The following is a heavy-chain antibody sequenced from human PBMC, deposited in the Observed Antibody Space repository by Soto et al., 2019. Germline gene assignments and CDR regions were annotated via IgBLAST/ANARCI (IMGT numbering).Heavy chain of an antibody. CDR1: GYTFSSFA. CDR2: ISTYSGDT. D-gene: IGHD3-10*01. CDR3: ARDLLVQGSPTCY. J-gene: IGHJ4*02. Sequence: ASVKVSCKASGYTFSSFAMSWVRHAPGQGLERMGWISTYSGDTNYPQKLQGRVTMSRDTPTKTVYMELRNLKSDDSAVYYCARDLLVQGSPTCYWGQGTLVTVSS. V-gene: IGHV1-18*01.